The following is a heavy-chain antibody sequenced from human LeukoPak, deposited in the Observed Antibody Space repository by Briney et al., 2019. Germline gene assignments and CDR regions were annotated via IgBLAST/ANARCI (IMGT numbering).Heavy chain of an antibody. CDR2: INHSGST. D-gene: IGHD6-13*01. CDR3: ARVYSSSWQRGWFDP. Sequence: SQTLSLTCAVSGGSFSGYYWSWIRQPPGKGLEWIGEINHSGSTNYNPSLKSRVTISVDTSKNQFSLKLSSVTAADTAVYYCARVYSSSWQRGWFDPWGQGTLVTVSS. J-gene: IGHJ5*02. CDR1: GGSFSGYY. V-gene: IGHV4-34*01.